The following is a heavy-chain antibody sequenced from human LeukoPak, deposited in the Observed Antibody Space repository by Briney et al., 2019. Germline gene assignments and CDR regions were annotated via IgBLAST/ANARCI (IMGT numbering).Heavy chain of an antibody. J-gene: IGHJ4*02. D-gene: IGHD1-1*01. Sequence: SETLSLTCAVYGGSFSGYYWSWIRQPPGKGLEWIGEINHSGSANYNPSLKSRVTISVDTSKNQFSLKLSSVTAADTAVYYCARRRKWKAYYFDYWGQGTLVTVSS. CDR1: GGSFSGYY. V-gene: IGHV4-34*01. CDR3: ARRRKWKAYYFDY. CDR2: INHSGSA.